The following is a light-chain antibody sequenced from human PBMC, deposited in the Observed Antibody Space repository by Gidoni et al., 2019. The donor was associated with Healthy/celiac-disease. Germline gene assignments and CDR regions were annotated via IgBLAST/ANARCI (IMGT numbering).Light chain of an antibody. CDR2: AAS. CDR3: QQSYSTPHT. Sequence: DIQMTQSPSSLSASVGDRVTIPCRASQSISSYLNWYQQKPGKAPKLLIYAASTRQTGVPSRFSGSGSGTDFTLTISSLQPEDFATYYCQQSYSTPHTFGQGTKVEIK. CDR1: QSISSY. V-gene: IGKV1-39*01. J-gene: IGKJ1*01.